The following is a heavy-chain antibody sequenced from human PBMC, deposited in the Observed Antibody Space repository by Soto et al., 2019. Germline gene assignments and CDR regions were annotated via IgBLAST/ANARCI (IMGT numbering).Heavy chain of an antibody. Sequence: GASVKVSCKASGFTFTSSAVQWVRQARGQRLEWIGWIVVGSGNTNYAQKFQERVTITRDMSTSTAYMELSSLRSQDTAVYYCAANPNYDFCSGYLSPFDYWGQGTLVTVSS. D-gene: IGHD3-3*01. CDR2: IVVGSGNT. V-gene: IGHV1-58*01. CDR1: GFTFTSSA. J-gene: IGHJ4*02. CDR3: AANPNYDFCSGYLSPFDY.